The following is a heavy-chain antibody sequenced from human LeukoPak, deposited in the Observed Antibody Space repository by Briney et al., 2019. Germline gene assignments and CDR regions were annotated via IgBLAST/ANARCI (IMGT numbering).Heavy chain of an antibody. CDR3: ARDSGGRPRAVGYYFDY. D-gene: IGHD3-16*01. J-gene: IGHJ4*02. CDR2: IKQDGGET. V-gene: IGHV3-7*01. Sequence: TGGSLRLSCEASGFTFSSYWMTWVRQAPGKGLEWVANIKQDGGETYYVDSVKGRFTISRDNAKNSLYLQMNSLRAEDTAVYYCARDSGGRPRAVGYYFDYWGQGTLVTVSS. CDR1: GFTFSSYW.